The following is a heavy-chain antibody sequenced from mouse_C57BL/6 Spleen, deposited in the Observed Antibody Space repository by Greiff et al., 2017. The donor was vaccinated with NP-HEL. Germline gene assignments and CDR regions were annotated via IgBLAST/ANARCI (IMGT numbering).Heavy chain of an antibody. CDR3: ASPYYYGSSYNYAMDY. J-gene: IGHJ4*01. D-gene: IGHD1-1*01. Sequence: QVQLQQSGAELVRPGTSVKVSCKASGYAFTNYLIAWVKQRPGQGLEWIGVINPGSGGTNYNEKFKGKATLTADKSSSTAYMQLSSLTSEDSAVYFCASPYYYGSSYNYAMDYWGQGTSVTVSS. CDR1: GYAFTNYL. V-gene: IGHV1-54*01. CDR2: INPGSGGT.